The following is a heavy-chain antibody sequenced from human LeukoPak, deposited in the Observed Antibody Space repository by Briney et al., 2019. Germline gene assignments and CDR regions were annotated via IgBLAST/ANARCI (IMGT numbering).Heavy chain of an antibody. CDR3: AKALSNYAFWSPCDS. D-gene: IGHD3-3*01. Sequence: QPGGSLRLSCAASGFIFNTYVIHWVREAPGKGLEWVGFIRYDGSNKYYADYVKGRFNISRDNSKNTLYLHMNSLRTEDTAIYYCAKALSNYAFWSPCDSWGQGTLVTVSS. V-gene: IGHV3-30*02. J-gene: IGHJ4*02. CDR2: IRYDGSNK. CDR1: GFIFNTYV.